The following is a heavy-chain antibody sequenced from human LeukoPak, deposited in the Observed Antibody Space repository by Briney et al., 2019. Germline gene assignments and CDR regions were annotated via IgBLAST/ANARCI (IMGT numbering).Heavy chain of an antibody. CDR2: INHSGST. CDR3: ARVAGDGDYFPTPGSIDS. CDR1: GGSFSGYY. V-gene: IGHV4-34*01. D-gene: IGHD4-17*01. J-gene: IGHJ4*02. Sequence: PSETLSLTCAVYGGSFSGYYWSWIRQPPGKGLEWIGEINHSGSTNYNPSLKSRVTISVDTSKNQFSLKLSSVTAADTAVYYCARVAGDGDYFPTPGSIDSWGQGTLVTVSS.